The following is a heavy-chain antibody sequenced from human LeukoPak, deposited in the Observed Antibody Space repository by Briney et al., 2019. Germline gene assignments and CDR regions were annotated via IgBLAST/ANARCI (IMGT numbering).Heavy chain of an antibody. CDR2: IFVGGYA. CDR3: ARDPNGNYVGAFDF. Sequence: PGGSLRLSCAASGFTFSSYAMSWVRQAPGKGLEWVASIFVGGYADYADSVKGRFTTSRDDSKNTLYLQMNGLRVEDTAIYYCARDPNGNYVGAFDFWGQGTLVTVSS. CDR1: GFTFSSYA. V-gene: IGHV3-23*01. J-gene: IGHJ3*01. D-gene: IGHD4-17*01.